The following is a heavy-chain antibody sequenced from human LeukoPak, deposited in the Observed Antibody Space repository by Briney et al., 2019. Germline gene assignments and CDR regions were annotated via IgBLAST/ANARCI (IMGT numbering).Heavy chain of an antibody. CDR3: ARQGLYDFWSGYPIDY. CDR2: IYPGDSDT. V-gene: IGHV5-51*01. CDR1: GYSFTSYW. J-gene: IGHJ4*02. Sequence: GESLKISCKGSGYSFTSYWIGWVRQMPGKGLEWMGIIYPGDSDTRYSPSFQGQVTISADKSISTAYLQSSSLKASDTAMYYCARQGLYDFWSGYPIDYWGQGTLVTVSS. D-gene: IGHD3-3*01.